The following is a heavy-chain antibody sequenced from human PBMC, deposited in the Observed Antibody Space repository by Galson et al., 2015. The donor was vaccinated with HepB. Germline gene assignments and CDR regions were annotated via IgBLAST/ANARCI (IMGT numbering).Heavy chain of an antibody. J-gene: IGHJ4*02. CDR1: GYSFTSDW. CDR2: IDPSDSYT. CDR3: ASLSPDKSTSGDLFAD. Sequence: QSGAEVEKPGESLTISCKGSGYSFTSDWISWVRQMPGKGLEWMGRIDPSDSYTNYSPSFQGHVTISADKSISTAYLQRSSLKASDTAMYYCASLSPDKSTSGDLFADWGQGSLVTVSS. D-gene: IGHD2-21*02. V-gene: IGHV5-10-1*01.